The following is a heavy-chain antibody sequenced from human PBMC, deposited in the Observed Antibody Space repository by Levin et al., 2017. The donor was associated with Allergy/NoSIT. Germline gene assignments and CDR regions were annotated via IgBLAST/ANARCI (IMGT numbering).Heavy chain of an antibody. CDR1: GFNFNAYW. J-gene: IGHJ4*02. CDR3: ATGGVSCSGATCRLHLDH. D-gene: IGHD2-15*01. CDR2: IDQDGTRT. V-gene: IGHV3-7*03. Sequence: GGSLRLSCAASGFNFNAYWMTWVRQVPGKGLEWVADIDQDGTRTNRVDSVKGRFTISRDNAKSSLYLQMSTLRAEDTAIYYCATGGVSCSGATCRLHLDHWGQGTLVTVSS.